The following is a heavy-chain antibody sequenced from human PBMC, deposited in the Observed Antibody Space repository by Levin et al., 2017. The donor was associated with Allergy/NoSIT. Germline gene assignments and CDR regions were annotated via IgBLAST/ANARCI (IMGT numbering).Heavy chain of an antibody. J-gene: IGHJ5*02. Sequence: ASVKVSCKASGYTFTGYYMHWVRQAPGQGLEWMGWINPNSGGTNYAQKFQGRVTMTRDTSISTAYMELSRLRSDDTAVYFCARDLGPAPRPRNWFDPWGQGTLVTVSS. CDR2: INPNSGGT. D-gene: IGHD7-27*01. V-gene: IGHV1-2*02. CDR1: GYTFTGYY. CDR3: ARDLGPAPRPRNWFDP.